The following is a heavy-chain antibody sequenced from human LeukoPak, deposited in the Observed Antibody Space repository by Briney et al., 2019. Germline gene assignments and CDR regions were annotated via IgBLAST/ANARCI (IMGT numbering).Heavy chain of an antibody. CDR1: GYTFTTYA. Sequence: ASVKVSCKASGYTFTTYAINWVRQVPGQGLEWMGWINTNTGNPTYAHGFTGRFVFSLDTSVSTAYLEISSLKAEDTAVYYCARRTRQLLVFWFDPWGQGTLVTVSS. CDR2: INTNTGNP. D-gene: IGHD6-19*01. CDR3: ARRTRQLLVFWFDP. J-gene: IGHJ5*02. V-gene: IGHV7-4-1*02.